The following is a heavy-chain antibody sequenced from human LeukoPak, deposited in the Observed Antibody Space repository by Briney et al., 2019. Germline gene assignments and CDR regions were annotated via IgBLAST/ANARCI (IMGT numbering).Heavy chain of an antibody. CDR2: IRSDASNK. J-gene: IGHJ4*02. V-gene: IGHV3-33*01. CDR3: ARGDSAVAPKSFDY. D-gene: IGHD6-19*01. Sequence: GGSLRLSCAASGFNFRNYDMHWVRQAPGKGLEWVASIRSDASNKYYADSVKGRFTISRDNAKNTLFLQMNSLRADDTAVYYCARGDSAVAPKSFDYWGQGTLVTVSS. CDR1: GFNFRNYD.